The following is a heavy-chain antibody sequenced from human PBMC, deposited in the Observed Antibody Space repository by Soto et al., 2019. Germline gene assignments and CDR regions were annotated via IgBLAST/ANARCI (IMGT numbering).Heavy chain of an antibody. D-gene: IGHD4-17*01. CDR3: AKDVSYGDPFVY. CDR2: ISGSGGST. Sequence: EVQLLESGGALVQPGGSLRLSCAASGFTFSSYAMNWVRQAPGKGLEWVSAISGSGGSTYYADSVEGRFIISRDNSKNTLYLQMTSLRAEDTAVYYCAKDVSYGDPFVYWGQGTLVTVS. CDR1: GFTFSSYA. J-gene: IGHJ4*02. V-gene: IGHV3-23*01.